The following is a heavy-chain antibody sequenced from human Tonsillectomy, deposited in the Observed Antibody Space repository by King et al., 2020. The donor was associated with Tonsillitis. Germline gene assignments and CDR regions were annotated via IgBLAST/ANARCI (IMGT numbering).Heavy chain of an antibody. CDR1: GGSISSGGYF. CDR3: ARDLRLPTPYFDY. CDR2: INYSGST. V-gene: IGHV4-31*03. D-gene: IGHD6-25*01. Sequence: QLQESGPGLVKPSQTLSLTCTVSGGSISSGGYFWSWIRQHPGKGLEWIGYINYSGSTYYNPSLKSRVTLSVDTSKNQFSLKLSSVTAADTAVYYCARDLRLPTPYFDYWGQGTLVTVSS. J-gene: IGHJ4*02.